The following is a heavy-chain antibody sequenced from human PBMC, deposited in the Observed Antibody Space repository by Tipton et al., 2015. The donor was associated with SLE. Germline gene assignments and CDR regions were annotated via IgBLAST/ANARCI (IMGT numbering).Heavy chain of an antibody. D-gene: IGHD2-8*01. CDR2: IRHDGGTK. CDR1: GITFSIHG. J-gene: IGHJ4*02. CDR3: AKRGNCTDATCRQSYYFDF. Sequence: GSLRLSCVASGITFSIHGMHWVRQAPGQGLEWVAYIRHDGGTKYIADAVKGRFTISRDNSKNTLFLQLNSLRAADTAVYHCAKRGNCTDATCRQSYYFDFWGQGTLVTVSS. V-gene: IGHV3-30*02.